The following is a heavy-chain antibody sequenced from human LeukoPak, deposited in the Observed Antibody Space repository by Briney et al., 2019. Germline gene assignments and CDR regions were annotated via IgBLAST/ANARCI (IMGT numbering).Heavy chain of an antibody. CDR3: ARVGEATAFDY. CDR1: GFIFRDYS. CDR2: ISSNGGNT. D-gene: IGHD5-12*01. V-gene: IGHV3-64*01. Sequence: PGGSLRLSCAASGFIFRDYSMHWVRQAPGKGLEYVSAISSNGGNTYHANSVKDRFTISRDNSKNMLYRQMGRLRAEDTAVYYCARVGEATAFDYWGQGTLVTVSS. J-gene: IGHJ4*02.